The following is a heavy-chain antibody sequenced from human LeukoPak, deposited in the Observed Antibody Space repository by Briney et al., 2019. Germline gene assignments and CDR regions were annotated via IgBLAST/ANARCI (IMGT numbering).Heavy chain of an antibody. CDR3: ARDGRRAATSSGYYYYYYMDV. J-gene: IGHJ6*03. CDR2: INPSGGST. D-gene: IGHD6-13*01. Sequence: ASVKVSCKASGYTFTGYYMHWVRQAPGQGLEWMGIINPSGGSTSYAQKFQGRVTMTRDMSTSTVYMELSSLRSEDTAVYYCARDGRRAATSSGYYYYYYMDVWGKGTTVTVSS. CDR1: GYTFTGYY. V-gene: IGHV1-46*01.